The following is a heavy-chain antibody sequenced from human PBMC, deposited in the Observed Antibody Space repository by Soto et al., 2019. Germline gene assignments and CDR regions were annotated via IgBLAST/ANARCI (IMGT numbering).Heavy chain of an antibody. V-gene: IGHV3-53*01. D-gene: IGHD6-6*01. CDR3: ARDRALKGYSSSFPHDEYYYYGMDV. CDR2: IYSGGST. J-gene: IGHJ6*02. Sequence: GGSLRLSCAASGFTVSSNYMSWVRQAPGKGLEWVSVIYSGGSTYYADSVKGRFTNSRDNSKNTLYLQMNSLRAEDTAVYYCARDRALKGYSSSFPHDEYYYYGMDVWGQGTTVTVSS. CDR1: GFTVSSNY.